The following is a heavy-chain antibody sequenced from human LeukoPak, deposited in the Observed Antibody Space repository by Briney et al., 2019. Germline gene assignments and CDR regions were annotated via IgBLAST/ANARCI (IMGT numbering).Heavy chain of an antibody. D-gene: IGHD4/OR15-4a*01. Sequence: SETLSLTCTVSGGSISSSSYYWGWIRQPPGKGLEWIGSIYYSGSTYYNPSLKSRVTISVDTSKNQFSLKLSSVTAADTAVYYCARPHRVQTVEPSFDYWGQGTLVTVSS. J-gene: IGHJ4*02. CDR1: GGSISSSSYY. V-gene: IGHV4-39*01. CDR2: IYYSGST. CDR3: ARPHRVQTVEPSFDY.